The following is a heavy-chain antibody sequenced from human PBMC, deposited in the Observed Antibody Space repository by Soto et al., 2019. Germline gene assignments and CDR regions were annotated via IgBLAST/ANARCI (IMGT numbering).Heavy chain of an antibody. V-gene: IGHV4-31*03. D-gene: IGHD4-17*01. CDR2: IYFSGST. CDR3: ARELEVGYGDYGNPNDAFGI. CDR1: RGSISGGGYY. J-gene: IGHJ3*02. Sequence: SETLSLTCTVSRGSISGGGYYWSWIRQHPGKGLEWIGYIYFSGSTYYNPSLKSRLTISVDTSKNQFSLKLSSVTAADTAVYYCARELEVGYGDYGNPNDAFGIWGQGTMVTVSS.